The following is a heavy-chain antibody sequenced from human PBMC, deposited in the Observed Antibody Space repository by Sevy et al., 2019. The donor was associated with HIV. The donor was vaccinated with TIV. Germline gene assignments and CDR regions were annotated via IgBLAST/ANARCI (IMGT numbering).Heavy chain of an antibody. CDR2: INAASGVT. CDR1: GYTFSDYS. CDR3: ARGGSDGNY. V-gene: IGHV1-2*02. J-gene: IGHJ4*02. D-gene: IGHD5-12*01. Sequence: VSVKVSCKASGYTFSDYSIYWIRQAPGQGFEWMGWINAASGVTNFAQKFQGRVTMTRDTSINTAYMEVYRLTSDDTAVYYCARGGSDGNYWGQGTLVTVSS.